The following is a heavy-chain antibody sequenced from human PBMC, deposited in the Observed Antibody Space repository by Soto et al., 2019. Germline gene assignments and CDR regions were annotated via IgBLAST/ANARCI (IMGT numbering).Heavy chain of an antibody. D-gene: IGHD1-7*01. CDR1: GGSISSGGFS. CDR2: IYHTGNS. CDR3: ARELELRLGHGGWFDP. V-gene: IGHV4-30-2*01. J-gene: IGHJ5*02. Sequence: QLQLQESGSGLVKPSETLSLTCAVSGGSISSGGFSWSWIRQLPGKGLEWIGYIYHTGNSYYNPSLESRVISSVDRSKNQFALKLSSMTAADTAVYYCARELELRLGHGGWFDPWGQGTLVTVSS.